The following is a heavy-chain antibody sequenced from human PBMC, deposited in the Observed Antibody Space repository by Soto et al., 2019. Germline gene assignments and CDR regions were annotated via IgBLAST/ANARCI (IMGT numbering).Heavy chain of an antibody. CDR3: ARDHHRYSGYDDVDY. V-gene: IGHV3-11*05. CDR2: ISSSSSYT. D-gene: IGHD5-12*01. Sequence: QVQLVESGGGLVKPGGSLRLSCAASGFTFSDYYMSWIRQAPGKGLEWVSYISSSSSYTNYADSVKGRFTISRDNAKNSLYLQVNSLRAEDTAVYYCARDHHRYSGYDDVDYWGQGTLFTVSS. CDR1: GFTFSDYY. J-gene: IGHJ4*02.